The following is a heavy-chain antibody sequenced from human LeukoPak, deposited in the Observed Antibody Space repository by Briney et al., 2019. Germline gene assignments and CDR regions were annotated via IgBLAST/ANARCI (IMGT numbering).Heavy chain of an antibody. D-gene: IGHD6-19*01. CDR2: IESDGTKE. V-gene: IGHV3-30*02. CDR1: GFRFSSYD. J-gene: IGHJ4*02. CDR3: AKEGSGWYYLDY. Sequence: GGSLRLSCAASGFRFSSYDIHWVRQAPGKGLEWATFIESDGTKEYYADSVKGRFTISRDNSKNTVYVQMNTLRAEDTAVYYCAKEGSGWYYLDYWGPGTPLTVSS.